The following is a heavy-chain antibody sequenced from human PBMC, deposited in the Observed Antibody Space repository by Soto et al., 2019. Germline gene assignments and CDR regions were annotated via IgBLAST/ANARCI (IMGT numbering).Heavy chain of an antibody. V-gene: IGHV4-34*12. Sequence: SETLSLTCAVYGGSFSAYYWSWVRQPPGKGLEWIGEIIHSESTKYNPSLKSRVTISVDTSKNQFSLKLSSVTAADTAGYYCARQRPTDGRWEFANYYGMDVWGQGTPVTVS. CDR2: IIHSEST. CDR1: GGSFSAYY. J-gene: IGHJ6*02. CDR3: ARQRPTDGRWEFANYYGMDV. D-gene: IGHD1-26*01.